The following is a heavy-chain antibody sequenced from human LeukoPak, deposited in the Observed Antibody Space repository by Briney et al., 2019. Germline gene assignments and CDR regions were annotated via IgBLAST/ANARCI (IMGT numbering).Heavy chain of an antibody. J-gene: IGHJ4*02. CDR3: ARHLLGSSGYYFPY. Sequence: SETLSLTCTVSGGSISSYYWSWIRQPPGKGLEWIGYIYYSGSTNYNPSLKSRVTISVDTSKNQFSLKLSSATAADTAVYYCARHLLGSSGYYFPYWGQGTLVTVSS. CDR1: GGSISSYY. D-gene: IGHD6-6*01. CDR2: IYYSGST. V-gene: IGHV4-59*08.